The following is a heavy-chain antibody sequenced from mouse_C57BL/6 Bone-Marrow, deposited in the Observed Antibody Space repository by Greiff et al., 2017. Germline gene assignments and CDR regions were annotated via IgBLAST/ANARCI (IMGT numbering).Heavy chain of an antibody. Sequence: VQLKESGAALVRPGASVKLSCTASGFHITDDYIHWVKQRPEQGLAWIGWIDPEIGDTEYASKFQGKATITSDTSSNTAYLQLSSLTSEDTAVYYCSSFDGNYFDFWGQGTPLTVAS. CDR2: IDPEIGDT. D-gene: IGHD2-3*01. J-gene: IGHJ2*01. CDR1: GFHITDDY. CDR3: SSFDGNYFDF. V-gene: IGHV14-4*01.